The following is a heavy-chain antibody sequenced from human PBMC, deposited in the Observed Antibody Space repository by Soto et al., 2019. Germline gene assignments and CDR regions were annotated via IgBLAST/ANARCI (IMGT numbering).Heavy chain of an antibody. CDR1: GATVTSYS. Sequence: SVKVACKASGATVTSYSISWLRHAPGQGIEWLGGIIPIFGTANYAQKFQARVTITTDESTGTAYMELSSMRYEDTAVYYCASAMAAYYSSYYGMDVWGQGTTVTVSS. CDR3: ASAMAAYYSSYYGMDV. D-gene: IGHD6-13*01. V-gene: IGHV1-69*05. CDR2: IIPIFGTA. J-gene: IGHJ6*02.